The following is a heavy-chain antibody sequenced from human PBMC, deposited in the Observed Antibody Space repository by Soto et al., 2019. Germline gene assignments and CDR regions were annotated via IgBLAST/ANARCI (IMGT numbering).Heavy chain of an antibody. D-gene: IGHD6-13*01. Sequence: PGGSLRLSCAASGFTFSSYSMNWVRQAPGKGLEWVSSISSSSSYIYYADSVKGRFTISRDNAKNSLYLQMNSLRAEDTAVYYCARSGRLAEERKDYWGQGTLVTVSS. CDR1: GFTFSSYS. V-gene: IGHV3-21*01. CDR3: ARSGRLAEERKDY. J-gene: IGHJ4*02. CDR2: ISSSSSYI.